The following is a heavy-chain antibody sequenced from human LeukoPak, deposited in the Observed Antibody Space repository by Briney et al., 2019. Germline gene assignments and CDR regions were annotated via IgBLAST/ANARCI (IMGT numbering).Heavy chain of an antibody. CDR3: ARERGIAVAGPLDFDY. D-gene: IGHD6-19*01. CDR1: GFTFSSYS. J-gene: IGHJ4*02. Sequence: GGSLRLSCAASGFTFSSYSMNWVRQAPGKGLEWVSSISSSSSYIYYADSVKGRFTISRDNAKNSLYLQMNSLRAEDTAVYYCARERGIAVAGPLDFDYWGQGTLVTVSS. V-gene: IGHV3-21*01. CDR2: ISSSSSYI.